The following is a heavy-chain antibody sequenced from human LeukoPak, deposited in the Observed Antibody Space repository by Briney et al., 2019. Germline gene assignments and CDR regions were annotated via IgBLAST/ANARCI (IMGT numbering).Heavy chain of an antibody. CDR3: AIISGYSYGYHEFRGDY. CDR2: IYYSGST. V-gene: IGHV4-34*01. Sequence: SETLSLTCAVYGGSFSGYYWGWIRQPPGKGLEWIGGIYYSGSTYYNPSLKSRVTISVDTSKNQFSLKLSSVTAADTAVYYCAIISGYSYGYHEFRGDYWGQGTLVTVSS. CDR1: GGSFSGYY. J-gene: IGHJ4*02. D-gene: IGHD5-18*01.